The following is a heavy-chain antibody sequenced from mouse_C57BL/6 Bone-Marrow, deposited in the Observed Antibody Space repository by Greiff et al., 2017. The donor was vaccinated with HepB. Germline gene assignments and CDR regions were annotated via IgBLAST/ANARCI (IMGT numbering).Heavy chain of an antibody. CDR2: IYPRSGNT. CDR1: GYTFTSYG. V-gene: IGHV1-81*01. Sequence: QVQLKESGAELARPGASVKLSCKASGYTFTSYGISWVKQRTGQGLEWIGEIYPRSGNTYYNEKFKGKATLTADKSSSPAYMELRSLTSEDSAVYFCARSTDYYGSSYGAYWGQGTLVTVSA. CDR3: ARSTDYYGSSYGAY. D-gene: IGHD1-1*01. J-gene: IGHJ3*01.